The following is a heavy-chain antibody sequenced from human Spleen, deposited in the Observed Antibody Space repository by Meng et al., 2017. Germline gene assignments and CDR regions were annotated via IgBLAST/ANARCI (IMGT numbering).Heavy chain of an antibody. Sequence: QVQLVQSGGEVKKPGASVKVSCKPSGYNFPDYYIHWVRRAPGQGLEWMGRINPKSGDTHYAQKFQARVTMTRDTSISTAYMELSSLTSDDTAVYYCARDPIQLWLYFDFWGQGSLVTVSS. D-gene: IGHD5-18*01. V-gene: IGHV1-2*06. J-gene: IGHJ4*02. CDR2: INPKSGDT. CDR1: GYNFPDYY. CDR3: ARDPIQLWLYFDF.